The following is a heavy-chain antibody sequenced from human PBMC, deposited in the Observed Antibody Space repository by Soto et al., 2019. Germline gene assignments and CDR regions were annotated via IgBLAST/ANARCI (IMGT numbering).Heavy chain of an antibody. CDR3: ARAGVLDSSSSDFGY. V-gene: IGHV4-34*01. Sequence: SETLSLTCAVYGGYFSGYYWSWIRQPPGKGLEWIGEINHSGSTNYNPSLKSRVTISVDTSKNQFSLKLSSVTAADTAVYYCARAGVLDSSSSDFGYWGQGTLVTVSS. CDR1: GGYFSGYY. D-gene: IGHD6-6*01. J-gene: IGHJ4*02. CDR2: INHSGST.